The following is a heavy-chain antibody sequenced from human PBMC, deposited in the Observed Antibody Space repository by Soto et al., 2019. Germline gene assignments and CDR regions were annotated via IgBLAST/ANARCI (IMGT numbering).Heavy chain of an antibody. D-gene: IGHD3-22*01. V-gene: IGHV5-51*01. J-gene: IGHJ6*02. CDR1: GYSFTGYW. CDR3: ARRRYYYDSSGYPRYYGMDV. CDR2: IYPGDSDT. Sequence: GESLKISCKGSGYSFTGYWIDWVRQMPGKGLEWMGIIYPGDSDTRYSPSFQGQVTISADKSISTAYLQWSSLKASDTAMYYCARRRYYYDSSGYPRYYGMDVWGQGTTVTVSS.